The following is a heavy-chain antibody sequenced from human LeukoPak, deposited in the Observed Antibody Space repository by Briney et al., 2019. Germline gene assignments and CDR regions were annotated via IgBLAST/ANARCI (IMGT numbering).Heavy chain of an antibody. CDR3: AVDEGSCDY. J-gene: IGHJ4*02. CDR2: IYHSGST. CDR1: GYSISSGYY. V-gene: IGHV4-38-2*01. Sequence: KPSETLSLTCAVSGYSISSGYYWGWIRQPPGKGLEWIGSIYHSGSTYYNPSLKSRVTLSVDTSKNQFSLKLSSVTAADTAVYYCAVDEGSCDYWGQGTLVTVSS.